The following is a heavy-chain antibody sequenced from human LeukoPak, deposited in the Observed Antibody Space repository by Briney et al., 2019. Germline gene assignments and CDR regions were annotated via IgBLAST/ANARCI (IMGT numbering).Heavy chain of an antibody. CDR3: TREDNWYFDL. V-gene: IGHV3-30*03. J-gene: IGHJ2*01. Sequence: GRSLRLSCAASGFTFSSYGMHWVRQAPGKGLEWVAVISYDGSNKYYADSVKGRFTISRDNAKNSLSLQLNSLRAEDTAVYYCTREDNWYFDLWGRGTLVTVSS. CDR1: GFTFSSYG. CDR2: ISYDGSNK.